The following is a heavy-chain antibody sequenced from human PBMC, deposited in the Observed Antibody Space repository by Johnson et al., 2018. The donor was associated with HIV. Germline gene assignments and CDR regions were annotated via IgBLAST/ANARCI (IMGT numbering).Heavy chain of an antibody. CDR3: ARGGDYYESYDAFDI. D-gene: IGHD3-22*01. Sequence: QVQLVESGGGVVQPGRSLRLSCAASGFTFSSYGMHWVRQAPGKGLEWVAVISYDGSNKYYADSVKGRFTISRDNSKNTLYLQMNSLRAEDTAVYYCARGGDYYESYDAFDIWGEGTMVNVSS. V-gene: IGHV3-30*03. CDR1: GFTFSSYG. CDR2: ISYDGSNK. J-gene: IGHJ3*02.